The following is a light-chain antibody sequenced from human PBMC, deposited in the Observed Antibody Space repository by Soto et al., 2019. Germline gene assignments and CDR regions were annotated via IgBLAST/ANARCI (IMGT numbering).Light chain of an antibody. CDR1: QSVSSGY. CDR3: HQYGTSPRT. CDR2: GAS. V-gene: IGKV3-20*01. J-gene: IGKJ1*01. Sequence: EIVLTQSPGTLSLSPGARATLSCRASQSVSSGYLAWYQQRPGQAPRLLIYGASRRATDIPDRFSGSGSGTEFTLTISRLEPEDFGIYYCHQYGTSPRTFGQGTKVDIK.